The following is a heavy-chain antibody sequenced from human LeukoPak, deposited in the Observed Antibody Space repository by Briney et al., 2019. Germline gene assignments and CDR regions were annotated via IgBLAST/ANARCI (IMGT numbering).Heavy chain of an antibody. CDR1: GFSVTNAW. CDR3: ARDPGGVVCFDY. J-gene: IGHJ4*02. D-gene: IGHD2-8*01. Sequence: GGSLRLSCAASGFSVTNAWMSWVRQAPGKGLEWVGLIKSKTDGGTTDYAAPVKGRFTISRDDSENTLYLQMNSLQTEDTAVYYCARDPGGVVCFDYWGQGTLVTVSS. V-gene: IGHV3-15*01. CDR2: IKSKTDGGTT.